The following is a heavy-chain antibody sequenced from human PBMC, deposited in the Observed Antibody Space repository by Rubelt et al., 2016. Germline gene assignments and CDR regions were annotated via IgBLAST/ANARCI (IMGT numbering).Heavy chain of an antibody. V-gene: IGHV3-53*01. D-gene: IGHD6-13*01. Sequence: YYADSVKGRFTISRDNSKNTLYLQMNSLRAEDTAVYYCARSKTIAAAGPFYWGQGTLVTVSS. J-gene: IGHJ4*02. CDR3: ARSKTIAAAGPFY.